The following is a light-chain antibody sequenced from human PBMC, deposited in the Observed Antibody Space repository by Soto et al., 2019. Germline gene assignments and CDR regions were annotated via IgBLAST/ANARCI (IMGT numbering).Light chain of an antibody. Sequence: QSALTQPPSASGSPGQSVTISCTGTSSDVGGYNYVSWYQQYPGKAPKLSIYEVSKRPSGVPDRFSASKSGNTAPLTVSGLQAEDEADYYCSSYAGSNIGVFGGGTKLTVL. CDR2: EVS. J-gene: IGLJ2*01. V-gene: IGLV2-8*01. CDR3: SSYAGSNIGV. CDR1: SSDVGGYNY.